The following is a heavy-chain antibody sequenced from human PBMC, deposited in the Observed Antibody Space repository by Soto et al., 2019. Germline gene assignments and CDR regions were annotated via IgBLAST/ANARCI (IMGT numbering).Heavy chain of an antibody. J-gene: IGHJ4*02. Sequence: SETLPLPCAVYGGYFSGYCCSWIRQPPGKGLERIGEINHSGSTNYKPSLKSRVTISVDTSKNQFSLKLSSVSVAVTAVYYCAKLRIAAAGTSFGVVRRKYSSGWYFDYWGEGTLVTVSS. CDR3: AKLRIAAAGTSFGVVRRKYSSGWYFDY. CDR2: INHSGST. V-gene: IGHV4-34*01. D-gene: IGHD6-13*01. CDR1: GGYFSGYC.